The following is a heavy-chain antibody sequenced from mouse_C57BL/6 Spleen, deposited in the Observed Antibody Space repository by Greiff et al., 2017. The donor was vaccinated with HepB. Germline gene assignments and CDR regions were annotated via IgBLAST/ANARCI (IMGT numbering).Heavy chain of an antibody. CDR2: INPSSGYT. V-gene: IGHV1-4*01. J-gene: IGHJ1*03. CDR1: GYTFTSYT. Sequence: QVQLQQSGAELARPGASVKMSCKASGYTFTSYTMHWVKQRPGPGLEWIGYINPSSGYTKYNQKFKDKATLTADKSSSTAYMQLSSLTSEDSAVYYCARFGDYDGYFDVWGTGTTVTVSS. CDR3: ARFGDYDGYFDV. D-gene: IGHD2-4*01.